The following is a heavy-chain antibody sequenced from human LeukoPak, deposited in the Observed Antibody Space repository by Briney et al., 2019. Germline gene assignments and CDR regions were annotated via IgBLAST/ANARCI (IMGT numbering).Heavy chain of an antibody. Sequence: GGSLRLSCAASGFTFNRYWMSWVRQAPGRGLECVAYIKQDGSEKYYVDSVKGRITISRDNAKNSLYLQMNSLRAEDTAMYFCARDRVGGYSSSPDAFDIWGQGTMVTVSS. D-gene: IGHD6-6*01. CDR3: ARDRVGGYSSSPDAFDI. J-gene: IGHJ3*02. V-gene: IGHV3-7*01. CDR1: GFTFNRYW. CDR2: IKQDGSEK.